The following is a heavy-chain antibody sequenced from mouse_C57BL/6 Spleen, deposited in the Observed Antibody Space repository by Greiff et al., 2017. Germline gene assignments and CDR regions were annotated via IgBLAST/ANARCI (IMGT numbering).Heavy chain of an antibody. Sequence: EVQLQQSGPELVKPGASVKIPCKASGYTFTDYNMDWVKQSHGKSLEWIGDINPNNGGTIYNQKFKGKATLTVDKSSSTAYMELRSLTSEDTAVYYCARGKRELLWEDYFDYWGQGTTLTVSS. V-gene: IGHV1-18*01. CDR1: GYTFTDYN. CDR2: INPNNGGT. CDR3: ARGKRELLWEDYFDY. D-gene: IGHD1-1*02. J-gene: IGHJ2*01.